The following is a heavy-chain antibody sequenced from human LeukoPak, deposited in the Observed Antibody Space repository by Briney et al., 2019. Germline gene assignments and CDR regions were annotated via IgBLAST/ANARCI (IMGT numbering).Heavy chain of an antibody. V-gene: IGHV3-11*06. CDR1: GFIFSDYY. J-gene: IGHJ6*02. D-gene: IGHD1-26*01. Sequence: GGSLRLSCAASGFIFSDYYMSWIRKAPGKGLEWVSYISSSSSYTNYADSVKGRFTISRDNAKNSLYLQMNSLRAEDTAVYYCARDARVGATSYYYYYGMDVWGQGTTVTISS. CDR2: ISSSSSYT. CDR3: ARDARVGATSYYYYYGMDV.